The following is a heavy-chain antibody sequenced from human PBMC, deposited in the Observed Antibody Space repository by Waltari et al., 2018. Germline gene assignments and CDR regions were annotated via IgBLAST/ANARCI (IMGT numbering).Heavy chain of an antibody. D-gene: IGHD3-3*01. V-gene: IGHV3-48*03. J-gene: IGHJ6*02. Sequence: EVQLVESGGGLVQPGGSLRLTCAASGITFRSYEMNWVRQAQGRGLEWVSYIISSGSTIYYANSVEGQFTISRNNAKNSLYLQMNSLRAEDTAVYYCARVLQINNFLECLCYYYYGMDVWGQGTTVTVSS. CDR1: GITFRSYE. CDR2: IISSGSTI. CDR3: ARVLQINNFLECLCYYYYGMDV.